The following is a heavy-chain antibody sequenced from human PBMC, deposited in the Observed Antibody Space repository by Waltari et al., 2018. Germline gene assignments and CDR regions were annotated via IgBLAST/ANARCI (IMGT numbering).Heavy chain of an antibody. D-gene: IGHD3-22*01. CDR2: IAAYNGNT. CDR1: GYTFSNYG. Sequence: QVQLVQSGPEVKKPGASVKVSCKASGYTFSNYGVSWGRHAPGQGLEWVGWIAAYNGNTHSAPKRHGRVTMTTDTSTTTAYLELRSLTSDDTAVYYCARVFDSSQYYYGSDYWGQGTLVTVSS. J-gene: IGHJ4*02. CDR3: ARVFDSSQYYYGSDY. V-gene: IGHV1-18*01.